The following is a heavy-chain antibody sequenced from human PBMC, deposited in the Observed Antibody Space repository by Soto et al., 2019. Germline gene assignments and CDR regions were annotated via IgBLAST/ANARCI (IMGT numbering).Heavy chain of an antibody. V-gene: IGHV4-59*08. J-gene: IGHJ6*02. CDR3: ARVPVAVAATEDYYGLDV. CDR2: IYYRGST. CDR1: GGSISSHY. Sequence: SETLSLTCTVSGGSISSHYWSWVRQAPGKGLEWIGHIYYRGSTTYNPSLRSRSTMSLDTSKNQVSLRLISVTAADTAVYFCARVPVAVAATEDYYGLDVWGQGTTVTVSS. D-gene: IGHD2-15*01.